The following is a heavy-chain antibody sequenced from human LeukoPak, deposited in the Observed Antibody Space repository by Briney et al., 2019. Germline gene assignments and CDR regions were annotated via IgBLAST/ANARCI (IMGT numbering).Heavy chain of an antibody. J-gene: IGHJ4*02. Sequence: GGSLRLSCAAAGFTFSDYYMSWIRQAPGKGLEWVSYISSSGSTIYYADSVKGRFTISRDNAKNSLYLQMNSLRAEDTAVYYCARKKIYTMIVVVITKGSYYFDYWGQGTLVTVSS. CDR3: ARKKIYTMIVVVITKGSYYFDY. D-gene: IGHD3-22*01. CDR2: ISSSGSTI. V-gene: IGHV3-11*04. CDR1: GFTFSDYY.